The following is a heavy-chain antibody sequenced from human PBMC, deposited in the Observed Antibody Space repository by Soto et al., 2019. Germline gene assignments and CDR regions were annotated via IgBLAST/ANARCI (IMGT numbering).Heavy chain of an antibody. CDR1: AFTFSSYW. Sequence: EVQLVESGGGLVQPGGSLRLSCAASAFTFSSYWMHWVRQAPGKGLVWVSRINSDGSRTSYADSVKGRFTISRDNAKNTLYLQMNSLRAEDTAVYYCARGGGSSGWWGYWDQGTLVTVSS. V-gene: IGHV3-74*01. CDR2: INSDGSRT. CDR3: ARGGGSSGWWGY. J-gene: IGHJ4*02. D-gene: IGHD6-19*01.